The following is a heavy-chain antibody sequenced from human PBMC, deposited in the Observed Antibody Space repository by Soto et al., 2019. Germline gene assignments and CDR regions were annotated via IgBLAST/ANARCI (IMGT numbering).Heavy chain of an antibody. J-gene: IGHJ4*02. Sequence: TGGSLRLSCAASGFTFSDFWMSWVRQAPGKGLEWVAKIKRDGSEKYYVDSVRGRFTISRDNAEHSLYLQMNSLRAEDTAVYYCTRVVVEIAAAGPHDYWGQGTLVTAPQ. CDR1: GFTFSDFW. CDR3: TRVVVEIAAAGPHDY. CDR2: IKRDGSEK. V-gene: IGHV3-7*03. D-gene: IGHD6-13*01.